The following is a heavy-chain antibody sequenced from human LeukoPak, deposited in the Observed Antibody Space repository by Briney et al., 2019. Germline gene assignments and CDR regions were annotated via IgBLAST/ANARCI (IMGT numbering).Heavy chain of an antibody. CDR2: FSGSGGST. D-gene: IGHD2-15*01. CDR1: GFTFSSYA. J-gene: IGHJ4*02. CDR3: AKSVSYSPAYYFDY. Sequence: PGGSLRLSCAASGFTFSSYAMSWVRQAPGKGLEWVSGFSGSGGSTYYADSVKGRFTISRDNSKNTLYLQMNSLRAEDTAVYYCAKSVSYSPAYYFDYWGQGTLVTVSP. V-gene: IGHV3-23*01.